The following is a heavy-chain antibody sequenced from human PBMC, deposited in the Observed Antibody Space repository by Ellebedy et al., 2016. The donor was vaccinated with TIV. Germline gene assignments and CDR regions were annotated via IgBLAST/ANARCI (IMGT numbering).Heavy chain of an antibody. V-gene: IGHV3-23*01. D-gene: IGHD1-14*01. CDR2: IIASGGST. J-gene: IGHJ6*02. Sequence: GGSLRLSCAASGFSFSTYAMNWVRQAPGKGLEWVSGIIASGGSTYYVDSVKGRFNISRDNSKNTLFLQMNSLRAEDTVVFYCAKSPKDHFYHGLDVWGQGTTVTVSS. CDR3: AKSPKDHFYHGLDV. CDR1: GFSFSTYA.